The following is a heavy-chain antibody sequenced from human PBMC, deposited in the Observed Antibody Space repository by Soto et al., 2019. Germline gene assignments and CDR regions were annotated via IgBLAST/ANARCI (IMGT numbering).Heavy chain of an antibody. CDR1: GFTFSSYS. CDR2: ISSSSSSTI. J-gene: IGHJ5*02. V-gene: IGHV3-48*01. D-gene: IGHD5-12*01. Sequence: GGSLRLSCAASGFTFSSYSMNWVRQAPGKGLEWVSYISSSSSSTIYYADSVKGRFTISRDNAKNSLYLQMNSLRAEDTAVYYCARDEMATGWFDPWGQGTLVTVSS. CDR3: ARDEMATGWFDP.